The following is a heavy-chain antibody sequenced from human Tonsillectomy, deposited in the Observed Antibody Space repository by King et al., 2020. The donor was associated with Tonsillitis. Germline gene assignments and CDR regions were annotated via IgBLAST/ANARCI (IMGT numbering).Heavy chain of an antibody. CDR3: ATSWGNFDY. CDR2: SDSSSRTI. J-gene: IGHJ4*02. D-gene: IGHD3-16*01. Sequence: VQLVESGGGLVQPGGSLRLSCAASGLTFSSYSMNWVRQAPGKGLEWVSYSDSSSRTIYYADSVKGRFTMSRDNAKKSLYLQMNSLRAEDTAVYYCATSWGNFDYWGQGTLVTVSS. V-gene: IGHV3-48*01. CDR1: GLTFSSYS.